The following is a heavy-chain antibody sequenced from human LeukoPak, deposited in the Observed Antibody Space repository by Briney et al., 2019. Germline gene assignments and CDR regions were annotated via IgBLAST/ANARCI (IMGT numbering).Heavy chain of an antibody. V-gene: IGHV3-23*01. Sequence: PGGSLRLSCAASGFTFSSYAMSWVRQAPAKGREWGSAISGSGGSTYYADSVKGRFTISRDNSKNTLYLQMNSLRAEDTAVYYCAKDRALITMIVVVITPTGGFDYWGQGTLVTVSS. CDR3: AKDRALITMIVVVITPTGGFDY. CDR1: GFTFSSYA. J-gene: IGHJ4*02. CDR2: ISGSGGST. D-gene: IGHD3-22*01.